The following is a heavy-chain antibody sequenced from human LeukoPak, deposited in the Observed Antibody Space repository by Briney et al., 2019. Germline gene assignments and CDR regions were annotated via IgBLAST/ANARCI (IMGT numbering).Heavy chain of an antibody. CDR1: GGSVSGYY. D-gene: IGHD2-15*01. Sequence: PSETLSLTCVVSGGSVSGYYWGWIRQPPGRGLEWIGYVYYSGSTNYNPSFKSRITISVDTSRNQFSLQLSSVTAADTAVYYCARIHRYCSGGTCYVLDNWGQGTLVAVSS. CDR2: VYYSGST. V-gene: IGHV4-59*02. J-gene: IGHJ4*02. CDR3: ARIHRYCSGGTCYVLDN.